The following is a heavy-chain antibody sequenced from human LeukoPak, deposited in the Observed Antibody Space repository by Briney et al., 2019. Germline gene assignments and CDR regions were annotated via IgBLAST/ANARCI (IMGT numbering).Heavy chain of an antibody. Sequence: PGGSLRLSCAASGFTFSSYSMNWVRQAPGKGLEWVSSISSSSSYIYCADSVKGRFTISRDNAKNSLYLQMNSLRAEDTAVYYCATLAVADAFDIWGQGTMVTVSS. V-gene: IGHV3-21*01. CDR3: ATLAVADAFDI. D-gene: IGHD6-19*01. CDR1: GFTFSSYS. CDR2: ISSSSSYI. J-gene: IGHJ3*02.